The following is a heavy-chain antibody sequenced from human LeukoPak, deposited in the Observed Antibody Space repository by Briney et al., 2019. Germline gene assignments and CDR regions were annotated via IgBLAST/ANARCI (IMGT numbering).Heavy chain of an antibody. CDR1: GYTFTSNY. J-gene: IGHJ4*02. Sequence: ASVKVSCKASGYTFTSNYIHWVRQAPGQGLEWMGIINPSGGSTSYAQKFQGRVTMTRDTSTSTVYMELSSLRSEDTAVYYCARSSGIAAIMGYWGQGTLVTVSS. CDR3: ARSSGIAAIMGY. D-gene: IGHD6-13*01. CDR2: INPSGGST. V-gene: IGHV1-46*01.